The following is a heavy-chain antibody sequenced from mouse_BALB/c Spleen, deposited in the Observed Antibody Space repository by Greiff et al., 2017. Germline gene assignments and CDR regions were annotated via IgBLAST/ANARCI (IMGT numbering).Heavy chain of an antibody. CDR2: IYPGDGDT. V-gene: IGHV1-87*01. J-gene: IGHJ1*01. CDR3: ARSGGLGRSPGYGYFDV. D-gene: IGHD4-1*01. CDR1: GYTFTSYW. Sequence: QVQLQQSGAELARPGASVKLSCKASGYTFTSYWMQWVNQRPGQGLEWIGAIYPGDGDTRYTQKFKGKATLTADKSSSTAYMQLSSLASEDSAVYYCARSGGLGRSPGYGYFDVWGAGTTVTVSS.